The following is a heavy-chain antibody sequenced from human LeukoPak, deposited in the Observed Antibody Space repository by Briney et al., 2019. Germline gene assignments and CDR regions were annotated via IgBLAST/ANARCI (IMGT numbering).Heavy chain of an antibody. J-gene: IGHJ5*01. CDR3: ANPPTVTKTRFDS. D-gene: IGHD4-17*01. Sequence: SGGSLRLSYAASGFTFSSYAMSWVRQAPGKGLAWVSDINGSGGTTYYADSVKGRFTISRDNSKNTLYLQMNSLRAEDTAVYYCANPPTVTKTRFDSWGQGTLVTVSS. CDR2: INGSGGTT. V-gene: IGHV3-23*01. CDR1: GFTFSSYA.